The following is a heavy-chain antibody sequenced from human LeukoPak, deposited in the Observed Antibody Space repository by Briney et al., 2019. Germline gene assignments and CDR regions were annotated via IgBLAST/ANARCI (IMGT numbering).Heavy chain of an antibody. D-gene: IGHD4-17*01. J-gene: IGHJ4*02. Sequence: PGGSLRLSCAASGLTFSSYEMNWVRQAPGRGLQWVSVVYPDGRTYYADSVKGRFTISRDNSRNTLLLQLKSLGADDTAVYYCARTNPVYGDYDYWGQGTLVTVSS. CDR2: VYPDGRT. V-gene: IGHV3-53*01. CDR1: GLTFSSYE. CDR3: ARTNPVYGDYDY.